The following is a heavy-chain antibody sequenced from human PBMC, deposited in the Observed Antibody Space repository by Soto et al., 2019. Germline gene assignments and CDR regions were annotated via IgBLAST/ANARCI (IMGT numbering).Heavy chain of an antibody. D-gene: IGHD6-19*01. Sequence: GGSLRLSCVASGFTFSSYWMTWVRQAPGKGLEWVANIKQDGSEKYYVDSVKGRFTISRDNAKNSLYLQMNSLRAEDTAVYYCHCSGWYGGLDSWGQGTLVTVSS. J-gene: IGHJ4*02. CDR2: IKQDGSEK. V-gene: IGHV3-7*01. CDR1: GFTFSSYW. CDR3: HCSGWYGGLDS.